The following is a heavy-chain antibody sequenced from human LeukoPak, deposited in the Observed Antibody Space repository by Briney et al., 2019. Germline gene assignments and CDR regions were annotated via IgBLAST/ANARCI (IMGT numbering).Heavy chain of an antibody. Sequence: SETLSLTCPVSGGSISSGSYYWSWIRQPAGKGLEWIGRIYTSGSTNYNPSLKSRVTISVDTSKNQFSLKLSSVTAADTAVYYCASTVGSRELDYWGQGTLVTVSS. CDR2: IYTSGST. CDR3: ASTVGSRELDY. V-gene: IGHV4-61*02. D-gene: IGHD1-26*01. CDR1: GGSISSGSYY. J-gene: IGHJ4*02.